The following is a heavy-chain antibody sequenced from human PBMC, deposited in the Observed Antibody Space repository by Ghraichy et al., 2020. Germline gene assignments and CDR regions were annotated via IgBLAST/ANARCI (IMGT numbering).Heavy chain of an antibody. D-gene: IGHD1-26*01. V-gene: IGHV3-20*04. CDR3: VGKYTGVYYSLFYFCGHGPLISVGSASPPSPKVFPPCFRRPRANGS. J-gene: IGHJ5*01. CDR1: GFIFSAHG. Sequence: GGSLRLSCAASGFIFSAHGMGWVRQGPGRGLEWVAVMNASGGTTNYADSVKGRFTISRDNAESALYLEMNSLRDEDTAVYYCVGKYTGVYYSLFYFCGHGPLISVGSASPPSPKVFPPCFRRPRANGSWG. CDR2: MNASGGTT.